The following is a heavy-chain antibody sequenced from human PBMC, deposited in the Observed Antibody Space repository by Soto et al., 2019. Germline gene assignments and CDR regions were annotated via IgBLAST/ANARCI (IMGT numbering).Heavy chain of an antibody. V-gene: IGHV3-30-3*01. CDR2: ISYDGTNK. D-gene: IGHD5-12*01. Sequence: PVGSLRLSCASSGFTFNSYAMHLVRQAPGKGLEWVAVISYDGTNKYYADSVRGRFSISRDNSKKTLYLQVNSLRAEDTAVYYCTGGFTTTTSDPLAFDIWGQGTMVTVSS. CDR1: GFTFNSYA. CDR3: TGGFTTTTSDPLAFDI. J-gene: IGHJ3*02.